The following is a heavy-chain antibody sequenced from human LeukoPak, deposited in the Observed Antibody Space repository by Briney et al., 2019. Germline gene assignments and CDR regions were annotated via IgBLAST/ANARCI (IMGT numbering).Heavy chain of an antibody. D-gene: IGHD5-18*01. CDR1: GFTFSSYW. V-gene: IGHV3-74*01. CDR3: AREASAAMVP. J-gene: IGHJ5*02. Sequence: GGSLRLSCAVSGFTFSSYWMHWVRQAPGKGLMWVSRINSDGSSTIYADSVKGRFTISRDNATNTLYLQMNSLRAEDTAVYYCAREASAAMVPWGQGTLVTVSS. CDR2: INSDGSST.